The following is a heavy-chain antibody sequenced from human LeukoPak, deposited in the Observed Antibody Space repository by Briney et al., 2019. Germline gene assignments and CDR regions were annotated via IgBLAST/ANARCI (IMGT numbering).Heavy chain of an antibody. CDR1: GFTFISYT. J-gene: IGHJ4*02. CDR3: ARKRGIRALYFDT. Sequence: GRSLRLSCAASGFTFISYTMHWVRQAPGKGLEWVALTSSDGNKYFADSVQGRFTISRDNSRNTVYLQLASLRPDDTAVYYCARKRGIRALYFDTWGQGTLVTVSS. CDR2: TSSDGNK. V-gene: IGHV3-30*04. D-gene: IGHD3-16*01.